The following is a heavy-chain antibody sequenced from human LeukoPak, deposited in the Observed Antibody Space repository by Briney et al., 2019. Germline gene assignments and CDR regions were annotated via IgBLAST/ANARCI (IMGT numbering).Heavy chain of an antibody. V-gene: IGHV3-74*01. CDR1: RFTFSGYW. CDR3: ARGGSYTAGAFDI. D-gene: IGHD1-26*01. J-gene: IGHJ3*02. Sequence: PGGSLRLSCAASRFTFSGYWMHWVRQVPGKGLVWVSGISSDGSSTSYAGSVRGRFTISRDNAKNTLYLQMNSLRAEDTAVYYCARGGSYTAGAFDIWGQGTLVTVSS. CDR2: ISSDGSST.